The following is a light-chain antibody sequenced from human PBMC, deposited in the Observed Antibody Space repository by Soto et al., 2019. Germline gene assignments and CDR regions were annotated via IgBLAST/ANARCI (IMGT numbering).Light chain of an antibody. CDR3: QQANRFPGT. V-gene: IGKV1-12*01. CDR2: AAS. J-gene: IGKJ1*01. CDR1: QGINSW. Sequence: DIQMTQSPSSVSASVGDRVTMTCRASQGINSWLAWYQQKPGKAPKLLIYAASNLQSGVPSRFSGSGSGTDFTLTISSLQPEDFATYYCQQANRFPGTFGQGTKVEIK.